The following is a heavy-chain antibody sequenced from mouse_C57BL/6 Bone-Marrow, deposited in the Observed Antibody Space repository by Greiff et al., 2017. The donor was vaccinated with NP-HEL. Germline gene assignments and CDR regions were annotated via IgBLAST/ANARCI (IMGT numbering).Heavy chain of an antibody. CDR3: ARRDYYDSYSYAMDY. V-gene: IGHV1-53*01. Sequence: QVHVKQPGAELVMPGASVKLSCKASGYTFTSYWMHWVKQRPGQGLEWIGNINPSNGGTNYNEKFKSKATLTVDKSSSTAYMQLSSLTSEDSAVYYCARRDYYDSYSYAMDYWGQGTSVTVSS. D-gene: IGHD2-4*01. J-gene: IGHJ4*01. CDR2: INPSNGGT. CDR1: GYTFTSYW.